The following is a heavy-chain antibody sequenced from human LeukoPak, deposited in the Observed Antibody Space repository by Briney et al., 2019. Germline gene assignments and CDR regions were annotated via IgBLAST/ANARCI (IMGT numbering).Heavy chain of an antibody. V-gene: IGHV4-4*07. D-gene: IGHD2-15*01. CDR3: ARDNDRCYDS. Sequence: SETLSLTCTVSGGSVSSYYWSWIRQPAGKGLEWSGLINIRGSTIHNPSLTRPVTMSVDTSKNQFSLTLSSVTAADTAVYYCARDNDRCYDSWGQGTLVTASS. CDR2: INIRGST. CDR1: GGSVSSYY. J-gene: IGHJ5*01.